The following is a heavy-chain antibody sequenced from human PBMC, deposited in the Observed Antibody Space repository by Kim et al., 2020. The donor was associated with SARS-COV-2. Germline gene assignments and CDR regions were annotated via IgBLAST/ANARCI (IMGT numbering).Heavy chain of an antibody. CDR2: INRNNGGT. Sequence: ASVKVSCKASTYTFIGYYLHWVRQAPGQGLEWIGWINRNNGGTNYAQNFQGRVTMTRDTSINTAFIERSGLRSDETALYYCATGNEIYFFNFWGQGTLGT. CDR3: ATGNEIYFFNF. V-gene: IGHV1-2*02. J-gene: IGHJ4*02. D-gene: IGHD1-1*01. CDR1: TYTFIGYY.